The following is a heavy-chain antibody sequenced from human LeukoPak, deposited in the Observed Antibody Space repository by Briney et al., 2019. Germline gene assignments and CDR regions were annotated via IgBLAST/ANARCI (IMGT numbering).Heavy chain of an antibody. CDR3: ARVGAASGYDAFDI. Sequence: GGSLTLSCAVSGFTFSSYSINWVRHAPGKGLEWVSSISSSSSYIYYADPVKGRFTISRNNAKTTLYLHMNIRRAEDTAVFYCARVGAASGYDAFDIWGQGTMVTVSS. CDR2: ISSSSSYI. D-gene: IGHD6-13*01. J-gene: IGHJ3*02. CDR1: GFTFSSYS. V-gene: IGHV3-21*01.